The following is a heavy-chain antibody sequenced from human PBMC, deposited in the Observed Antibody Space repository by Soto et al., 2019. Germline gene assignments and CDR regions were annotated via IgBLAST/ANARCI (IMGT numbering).Heavy chain of an antibody. J-gene: IGHJ4*02. CDR1: RFTFTSYA. CDR3: TKDVEGGSLFRWAFDY. V-gene: IGHV3-23*01. CDR2: ISASGGAT. Sequence: EVELLESGGGLVQPGGSLRLFCVASRFTFTSYAMSWVRQAPGKGLEWVAAISASGGATIHADSVKGRLTISRDNSKSRLYVQIKCLRAEDTAVYYFTKDVEGGSLFRWAFDYWGQGTQVTVSS. D-gene: IGHD1-26*01.